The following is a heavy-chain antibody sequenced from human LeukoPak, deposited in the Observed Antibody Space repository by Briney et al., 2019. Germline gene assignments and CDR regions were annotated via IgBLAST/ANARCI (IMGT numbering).Heavy chain of an antibody. CDR1: GYTFTGYY. V-gene: IGHV1-2*02. CDR3: AREPRYDYVWGSYRPDAFDI. Sequence: ASVKVSCKASGYTFTGYYIHWVRQAPGQGLEWMGWINPDSGGTKYAQKFQGRVTMTRDTSISTAYMELSRLRSDDTAVYYCAREPRYDYVWGSYRPDAFDIWGQGTMVTVSS. CDR2: INPDSGGT. D-gene: IGHD3-16*02. J-gene: IGHJ3*02.